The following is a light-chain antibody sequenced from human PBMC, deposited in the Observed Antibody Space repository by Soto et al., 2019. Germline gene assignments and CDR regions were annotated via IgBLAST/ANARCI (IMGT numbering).Light chain of an antibody. Sequence: QSALTQPPSASGSPGQSVTISCTGTSSDIGGYNYVSWYQQHPGKAPKFMIYEVSKRPSWVPDRFSGSKSGNTASLTVSGLQAEDEADYYCYSYAGSNLYVFGTGTKVTVL. J-gene: IGLJ1*01. V-gene: IGLV2-8*01. CDR3: YSYAGSNLYV. CDR2: EVS. CDR1: SSDIGGYNY.